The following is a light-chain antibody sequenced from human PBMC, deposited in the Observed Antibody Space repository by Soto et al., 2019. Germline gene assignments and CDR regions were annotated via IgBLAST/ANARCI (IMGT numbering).Light chain of an antibody. CDR2: EVN. CDR1: SSDIGAYDY. CDR3: FSFTTTRTHV. V-gene: IGLV2-14*01. Sequence: QSVLPQPASLSGSPGQSITISCTGTSSDIGAYDYVSWFQQHPGKAPKLMISEVNNRPSGVSNRFSGSKSGNTAYLTISGLQVEDEAEYFCFSFTTTRTHVFGTGTKVTVL. J-gene: IGLJ1*01.